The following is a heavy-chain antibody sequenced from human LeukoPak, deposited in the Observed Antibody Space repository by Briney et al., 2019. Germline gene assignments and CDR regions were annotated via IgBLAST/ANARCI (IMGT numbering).Heavy chain of an antibody. Sequence: GGSLRLSCAASEFSVGSNYMTWVRQAPGKGLEWVAFIRYDGSNKYYADSVKGRFTISRDNSKNTLYLQMNSLRAEDTAVYYCAKAGDYYDSSGYLYWGQGTLVTASS. CDR1: EFSVGSNY. V-gene: IGHV3-30*02. D-gene: IGHD3-22*01. CDR2: IRYDGSNK. CDR3: AKAGDYYDSSGYLY. J-gene: IGHJ4*02.